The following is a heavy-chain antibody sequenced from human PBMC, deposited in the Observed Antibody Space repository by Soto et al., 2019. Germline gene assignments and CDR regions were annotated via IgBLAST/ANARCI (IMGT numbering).Heavy chain of an antibody. Sequence: QVQLVESGGGVVQPGRSLRLSCAASGFTFSSYGMHWVRQAPGKGLEWVAVISYDGSNKYYADSVKGRFTISRDNSKNTLYLQMNSLRAEDTAVYYCAKEKRAARQKYYDFWSGPTGPYWGQGTLVTVSS. J-gene: IGHJ4*02. CDR1: GFTFSSYG. CDR3: AKEKRAARQKYYDFWSGPTGPY. V-gene: IGHV3-30*18. CDR2: ISYDGSNK. D-gene: IGHD3-3*01.